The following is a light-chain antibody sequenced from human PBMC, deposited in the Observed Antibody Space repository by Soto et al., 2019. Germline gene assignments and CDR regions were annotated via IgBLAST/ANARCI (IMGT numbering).Light chain of an antibody. CDR1: QDIRNY. CDR3: QKYNSAPHT. V-gene: IGKV1-27*01. CDR2: AAS. Sequence: GGRVTIPCRASQDIRNYLVWYQQKPGKAPKILIYAASTLQSGVPSRFSGRGSGTDFTLTISTQQPEDVATYYCQKYNSAPHTFGGGTKVEIK. J-gene: IGKJ4*01.